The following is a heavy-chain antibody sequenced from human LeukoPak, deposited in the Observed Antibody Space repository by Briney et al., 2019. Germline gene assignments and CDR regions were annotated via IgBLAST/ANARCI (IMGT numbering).Heavy chain of an antibody. CDR3: AREVIAVAADGLNWFDP. CDR1: GGTFSSYA. CDR2: IIPIFGTA. D-gene: IGHD6-19*01. Sequence: ASVKVSCKASGGTFSSYAISWVRQAPGQGLEWMGGIIPIFGTANYAQKFQGRVTITADESTSTAYMELSSLRSEDTAVYYCAREVIAVAADGLNWFDPWGQGTLVTVSS. V-gene: IGHV1-69*13. J-gene: IGHJ5*02.